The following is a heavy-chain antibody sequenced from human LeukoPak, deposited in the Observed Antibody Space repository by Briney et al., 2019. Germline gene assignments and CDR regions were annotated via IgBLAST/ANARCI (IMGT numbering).Heavy chain of an antibody. V-gene: IGHV3-23*01. CDR2: ISGGGRST. CDR3: ARERYFDY. Sequence: GGSLRPSCEASGFTFSTCAMSWVRQAPGKGLEWVSTISGGGRSTDYADSVKGLFTISRDNSKNTLYLQMNSLRAEDTAVYYCARERYFDYWGQGTLVTVSS. J-gene: IGHJ4*02. CDR1: GFTFSTCA.